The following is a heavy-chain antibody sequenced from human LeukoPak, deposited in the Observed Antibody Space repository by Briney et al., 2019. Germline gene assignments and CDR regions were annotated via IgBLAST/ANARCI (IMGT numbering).Heavy chain of an antibody. CDR3: ARHGYSDYEFDY. Sequence: GESLKISCKGSGYGFTSYWIGWVRQMPGKGLEWMGIIYPGDSDTRYSPSFQGQVTISVDKSINVAYLQWSSLKTSDTAIYYCARHGYSDYEFDYWGQGTLVTASS. J-gene: IGHJ4*02. V-gene: IGHV5-51*01. D-gene: IGHD5-12*01. CDR1: GYGFTSYW. CDR2: IYPGDSDT.